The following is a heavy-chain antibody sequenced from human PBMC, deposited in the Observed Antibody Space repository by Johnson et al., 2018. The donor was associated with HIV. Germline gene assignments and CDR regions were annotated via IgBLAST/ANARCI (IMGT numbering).Heavy chain of an antibody. D-gene: IGHD3-3*01. CDR2: INQGGGGQ. CDR3: AKGVMPYYDCWSGKGNAFDI. CDR1: GFTFSSYC. J-gene: IGHJ3*02. V-gene: IGHV3-7*01. Sequence: VQLVESGGGLVQPGGSLRLSCATSGFTFSSYCMSWVRQAPGKGLEWVANINQGGGGQYHVDSVKGRFTISRDNSKNTLYLQMNSLRAEDKAAYYCAKGVMPYYDCWSGKGNAFDIWGQGTMVTVSS.